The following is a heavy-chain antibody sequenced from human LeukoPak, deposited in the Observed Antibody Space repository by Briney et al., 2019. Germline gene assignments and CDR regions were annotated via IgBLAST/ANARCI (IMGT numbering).Heavy chain of an antibody. CDR1: GYTFTGYY. Sequence: GASVKVSCKASGYTFTGYYMHWVRQAPGQGLEWMGWINPNSGGTNYAQKFQGRVTMTRDTSISTAYMELSRLRSDDTAVYYCGVFCSGGSCYPRSPLGYWGQGTLVTVSS. J-gene: IGHJ4*02. CDR2: INPNSGGT. D-gene: IGHD2-15*01. V-gene: IGHV1-2*02. CDR3: GVFCSGGSCYPRSPLGY.